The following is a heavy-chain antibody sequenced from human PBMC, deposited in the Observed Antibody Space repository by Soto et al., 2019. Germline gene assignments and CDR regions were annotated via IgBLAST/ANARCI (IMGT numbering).Heavy chain of an antibody. D-gene: IGHD6-13*01. CDR3: VRGGAAVFFVY. CDR2: INSDGSST. Sequence: EVQLVESGGGLVQPGGSLRLSCAASGFAFSSYWMHWVRQAPGKGLVWVSDINSDGSSTSYADSVKGRFTISRDNAKNTLYLQMNSLRAEDTAVYYCVRGGAAVFFVYWGQGALVTVSS. V-gene: IGHV3-74*01. CDR1: GFAFSSYW. J-gene: IGHJ4*02.